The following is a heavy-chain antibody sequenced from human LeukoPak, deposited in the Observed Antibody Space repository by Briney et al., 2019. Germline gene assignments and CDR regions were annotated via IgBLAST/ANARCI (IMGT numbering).Heavy chain of an antibody. J-gene: IGHJ4*02. D-gene: IGHD3-10*01. CDR1: GFTFSSYS. CDR3: ARRSYYGSGSYYSY. Sequence: GGSLRLSCAASGFTFSSYSMNWVRQAPGKGLVWVSYISYSSSTIYYADSVKGRFTISRDNAKNSLYLQMNSLRAEDTAVYYCARRSYYGSGSYYSYWGQGTLVTVSS. CDR2: ISYSSSTI. V-gene: IGHV3-48*01.